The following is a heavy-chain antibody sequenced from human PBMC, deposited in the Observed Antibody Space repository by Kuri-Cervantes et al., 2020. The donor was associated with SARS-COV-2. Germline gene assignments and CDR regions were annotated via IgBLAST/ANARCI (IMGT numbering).Heavy chain of an antibody. CDR3: ARIKAAAPYYYYGMDV. J-gene: IGHJ6*02. V-gene: IGHV5-10-1*01. CDR1: GYSFTSYW. CDR2: IDPSDSYT. Sequence: KVSCKGSGYSFTSYWIGWVRQMPGKGLEWMGRIDPSDSYTNYSPSFQGHVTISADKSISTAYLQWSSLKASDTAMYYCARIKAAAPYYYYGMDVWGQGTTVTVSS. D-gene: IGHD6-13*01.